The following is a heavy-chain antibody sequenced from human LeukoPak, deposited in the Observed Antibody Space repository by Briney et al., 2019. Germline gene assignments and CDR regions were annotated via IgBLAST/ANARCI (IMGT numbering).Heavy chain of an antibody. D-gene: IGHD2-21*02. CDR3: ARGVRACCGGDCYDHPYYFDY. J-gene: IGHJ4*02. CDR2: INHSGST. Sequence: SETLSLTCAVYGGSFSGYYWSWIRQPPGKGLEWIGEINHSGSTNYNPSLKSRVTISVDTSKNQFSLKLSSVTAADTAVYYCARGVRACCGGDCYDHPYYFDYWGQGTLVTVSS. V-gene: IGHV4-34*01. CDR1: GGSFSGYY.